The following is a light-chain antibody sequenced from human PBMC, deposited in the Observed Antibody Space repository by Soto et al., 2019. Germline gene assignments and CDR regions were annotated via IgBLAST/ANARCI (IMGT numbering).Light chain of an antibody. J-gene: IGKJ1*01. Sequence: DIQMTQSPSSVSASVGDRVTITFRASQSISSWLAWYQQKAGKAPKLLIYDASSLESGVPSRFSGSGSGTEFTLTISSLQPDDFATYYCQQYNSYSTFGQGTKVDI. CDR1: QSISSW. CDR2: DAS. V-gene: IGKV1-5*01. CDR3: QQYNSYST.